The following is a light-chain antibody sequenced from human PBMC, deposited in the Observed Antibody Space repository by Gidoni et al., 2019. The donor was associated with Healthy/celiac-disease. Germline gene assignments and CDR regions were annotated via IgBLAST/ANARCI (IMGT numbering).Light chain of an antibody. Sequence: ELVLTQYPGTLSLSPGERATLSCSASQSVSSSYLAWYQQTPGQAPRLLIYGASSRATGIPDRFSGSGSGTDFTLPISRLEPEDFAVYYCQQYGSSPRITFGQGTRLEIK. CDR3: QQYGSSPRIT. V-gene: IGKV3-20*01. CDR1: QSVSSSY. J-gene: IGKJ5*01. CDR2: GAS.